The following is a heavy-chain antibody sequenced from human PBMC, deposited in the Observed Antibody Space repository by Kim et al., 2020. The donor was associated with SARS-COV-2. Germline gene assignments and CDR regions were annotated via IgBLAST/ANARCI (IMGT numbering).Heavy chain of an antibody. V-gene: IGHV3-23*01. Sequence: GGSLRLSCAASGFTFSSYAMSWVRQAPGKGLEWVSAISGSGGSTYYADSVKGRFTISRDNSKNTLYLQMNSLRAEDTAVYYCAKELDCSSTSCYAYYFDYWGQGTLVTVSS. D-gene: IGHD2-2*01. CDR1: GFTFSSYA. CDR2: ISGSGGST. CDR3: AKELDCSSTSCYAYYFDY. J-gene: IGHJ4*02.